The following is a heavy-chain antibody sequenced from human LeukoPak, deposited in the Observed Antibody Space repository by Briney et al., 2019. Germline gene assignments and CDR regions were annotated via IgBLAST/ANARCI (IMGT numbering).Heavy chain of an antibody. CDR1: GGSISSYY. J-gene: IGHJ5*02. CDR2: IYYSGST. V-gene: IGHV4-59*12. D-gene: IGHD2-2*01. CDR3: ARVRYCSSTSCP. Sequence: SETLSLTCTVSGGSISSYYWSWIRQPPGKGLEWIGYIYYSGSTNYNPSLKSRVIISVDTSKNQFSLKLSSVTAADTAVYYCARVRYCSSTSCPWGQGTLVTVSS.